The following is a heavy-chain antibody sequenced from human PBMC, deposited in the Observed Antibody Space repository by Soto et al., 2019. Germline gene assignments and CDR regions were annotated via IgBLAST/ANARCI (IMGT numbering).Heavy chain of an antibody. Sequence: GSLRLSCAASGFTFSSYAMSCVRQAPGKGLEWVSAISGSGGSTYYAASVKGRFTISRDHSKNTLYLEMNSLRAEDTAVYYCAKDAGPDYYYYGMDVWGQGTTVTVSS. V-gene: IGHV3-23*01. CDR3: AKDAGPDYYYYGMDV. J-gene: IGHJ6*02. CDR1: GFTFSSYA. CDR2: ISGSGGST.